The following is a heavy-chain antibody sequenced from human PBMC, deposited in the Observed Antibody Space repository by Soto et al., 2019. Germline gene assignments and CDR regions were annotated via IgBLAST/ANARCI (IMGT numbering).Heavy chain of an antibody. CDR3: ARSYGTGFLSGY. Sequence: EVHLVESGGGLVRPGESLRLSCAASGFIFTNFRMSWLRQAPGKGLEWVANIKQDGSETRYVDSVKGRFTISRDNAKNSLFLQMNSLRAEDTAIYYCARSYGTGFLSGYWGQGTLVTVST. CDR2: IKQDGSET. D-gene: IGHD3-10*01. CDR1: GFIFTNFR. J-gene: IGHJ4*02. V-gene: IGHV3-7*01.